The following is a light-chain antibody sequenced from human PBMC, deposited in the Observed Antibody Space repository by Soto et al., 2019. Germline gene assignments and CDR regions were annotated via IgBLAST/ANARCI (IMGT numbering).Light chain of an antibody. CDR3: QHYGASRWT. J-gene: IGKJ1*01. CDR2: GAS. Sequence: EVVLTQSPDTLSLSPGERATLSCRASQTVSNKYLTWYQQKPGQPPRLLTYGASSRATGVPDRFSGSGSGTDFTLTISRLEPEDFAMYYCQHYGASRWTVGQGTKVDIK. V-gene: IGKV3-20*01. CDR1: QTVSNKY.